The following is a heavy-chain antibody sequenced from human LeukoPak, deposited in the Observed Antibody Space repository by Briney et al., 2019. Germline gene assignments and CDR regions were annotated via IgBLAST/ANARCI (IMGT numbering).Heavy chain of an antibody. CDR3: ASQSDYGDYGAFDI. J-gene: IGHJ3*02. D-gene: IGHD4-17*01. V-gene: IGHV5-51*01. CDR2: IYPGDSDT. Sequence: GASLKISCKGSGYSFTSYWIGWLRPMPGKGLEWMGIIYPGDSDTRYSPSFQGQVPISADKSISTAYLQWSSLKASDTAMYYCASQSDYGDYGAFDIWGQGTMVTVSS. CDR1: GYSFTSYW.